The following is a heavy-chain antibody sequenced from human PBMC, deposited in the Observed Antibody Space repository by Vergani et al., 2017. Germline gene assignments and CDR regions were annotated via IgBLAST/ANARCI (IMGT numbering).Heavy chain of an antibody. J-gene: IGHJ1*01. CDR2: IYYSGST. CDR3: TRHGRSGWAGYFQH. D-gene: IGHD6-19*01. V-gene: IGHV4-59*08. CDR1: GRSISSYY. Sequence: QVQLQESGPGLVKPSETLSLTCTVSGRSISSYYWSWIRQPPGKGLEWIGYIYYSGSTNYNPSLKSRVTISVDTSKNQFSLNLTSVTAADTAVYYCTRHGRSGWAGYFQHWGQGTLVTASS.